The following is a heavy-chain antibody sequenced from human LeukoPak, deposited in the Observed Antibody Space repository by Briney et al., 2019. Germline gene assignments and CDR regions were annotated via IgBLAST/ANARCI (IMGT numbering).Heavy chain of an antibody. D-gene: IGHD3-10*01. Sequence: PSRTLSLTCTVSGGSISSGDYYWSWIRQPPGKGLEWIRYIYYSGSTYYNPSLKSRVTISVDTSKNQFSLKLSSVPAADTAVYYCARERYGSGSYVGGWFDPWGQGTLVTVSS. CDR3: ARERYGSGSYVGGWFDP. V-gene: IGHV4-30-4*01. CDR1: GGSISSGDYY. CDR2: IYYSGST. J-gene: IGHJ5*02.